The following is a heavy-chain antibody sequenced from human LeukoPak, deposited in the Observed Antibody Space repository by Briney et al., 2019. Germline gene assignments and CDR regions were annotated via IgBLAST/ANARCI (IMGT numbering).Heavy chain of an antibody. V-gene: IGHV4-38-2*02. J-gene: IGHJ5*02. D-gene: IGHD2-2*01. CDR1: GYSISSGYY. Sequence: PSETLSLTCTVSGYSISSGYYWGWIRQPPGKGLEWIGSIYHSGSTYYNPSLKSRATISVDTSKNQFSLKLSSVTAADTAVYYCASGDIVVVPAKTWGQGTLVTVSS. CDR3: ASGDIVVVPAKT. CDR2: IYHSGST.